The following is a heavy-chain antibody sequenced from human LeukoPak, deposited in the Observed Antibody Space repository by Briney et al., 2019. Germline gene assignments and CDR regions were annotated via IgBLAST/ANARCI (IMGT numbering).Heavy chain of an antibody. CDR3: ARGPTQNSYDGNGYYYFDY. CDR2: ITHTGST. Sequence: SETLSLTCAVYGGSFSGYYWSWIRQPPGKGLEGIGEITHTGSTNYNPSLRSRVTISTDTSKNQFSLKLSSVTAVHTAVYYCARGPTQNSYDGNGYYYFDYWGQGTLVTVSS. V-gene: IGHV4-34*01. CDR1: GGSFSGYY. D-gene: IGHD3-22*01. J-gene: IGHJ4*02.